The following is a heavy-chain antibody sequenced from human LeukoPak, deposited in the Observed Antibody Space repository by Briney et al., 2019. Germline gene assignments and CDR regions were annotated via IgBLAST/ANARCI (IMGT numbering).Heavy chain of an antibody. J-gene: IGHJ4*02. Sequence: GGSLRLSCAASGFTFSSYAMSWVRQAPGKGLEGVSAISGSGGSTYYADSVKGRFTISRDNSKNTLYLQMNSLRAEDTAVYYCAKQEVVVTSFDYWGQGTLVTVSS. CDR1: GFTFSSYA. D-gene: IGHD3-22*01. CDR2: ISGSGGST. CDR3: AKQEVVVTSFDY. V-gene: IGHV3-23*01.